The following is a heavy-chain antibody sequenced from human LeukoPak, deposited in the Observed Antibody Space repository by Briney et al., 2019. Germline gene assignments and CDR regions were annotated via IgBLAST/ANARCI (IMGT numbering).Heavy chain of an antibody. CDR2: INPSGGST. Sequence: ASVKVSCKASGGTFSSYAISWVRQAPGQGLEWVGMINPSGGSTNYAQKFQGRVAMTRDTSTSTVYMELSSLKFEDTAVYYCARGVAGTFSLGSYWGQGTLVSVSS. D-gene: IGHD6-19*01. V-gene: IGHV1-46*01. CDR3: ARGVAGTFSLGSY. CDR1: GGTFSSYA. J-gene: IGHJ4*02.